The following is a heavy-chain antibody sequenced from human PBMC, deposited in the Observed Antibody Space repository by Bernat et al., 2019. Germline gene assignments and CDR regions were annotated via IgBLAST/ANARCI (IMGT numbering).Heavy chain of an antibody. CDR2: IYYSGST. V-gene: IGHV4-31*03. J-gene: IGHJ6*02. CDR3: ARDQHYNILTGYFWGMDV. CDR1: GGSISSGGYY. Sequence: QVQLQESGPGLVKPSQTLSLTCTVSGGSISSGGYYWSWLRQHPGKGLEWIGYIYYSGSTSYNPSLKSRVNISVDTSMNQFSLKLSSVTAADTAVYYCARDQHYNILTGYFWGMDVWGQGTTVTVSS. D-gene: IGHD3-9*01.